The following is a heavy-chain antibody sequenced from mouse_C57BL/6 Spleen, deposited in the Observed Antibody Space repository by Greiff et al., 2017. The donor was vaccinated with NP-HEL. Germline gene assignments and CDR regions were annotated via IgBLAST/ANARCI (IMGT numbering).Heavy chain of an antibody. V-gene: IGHV1-22*01. CDR2: INPNNGGT. J-gene: IGHJ2*01. CDR3: ARRDYYGSSPHFDY. D-gene: IGHD1-1*01. CDR1: GYTFTDYN. Sequence: VQLQQSGPELVKPGASVKMSCKASGYTFTDYNMHWVKQSHGKSLEWLGYINPNNGGTSYNQKFKGKATLTVNKSSSTADMELRSLTSDDSAVYYCARRDYYGSSPHFDYWGQGTTLTVSS.